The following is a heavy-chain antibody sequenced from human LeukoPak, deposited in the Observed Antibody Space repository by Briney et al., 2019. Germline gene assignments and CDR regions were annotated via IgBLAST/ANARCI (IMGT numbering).Heavy chain of an antibody. J-gene: IGHJ4*02. Sequence: GESLTISCKGSGYSFTSYWIGWVRQMPGKGLEWMGIIYPGDSDTRYSPSFQGQVTISADKSISTAYLQWSSLKASDTAMYYCARRALGYCSGGSCYFDYWGQGTLVTVSS. CDR3: ARRALGYCSGGSCYFDY. CDR2: IYPGDSDT. D-gene: IGHD2-15*01. V-gene: IGHV5-51*01. CDR1: GYSFTSYW.